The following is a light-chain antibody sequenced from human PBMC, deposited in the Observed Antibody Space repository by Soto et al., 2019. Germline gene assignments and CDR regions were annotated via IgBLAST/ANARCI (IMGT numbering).Light chain of an antibody. CDR2: GAS. V-gene: IGKV3-15*01. J-gene: IGKJ3*01. CDR3: QQYDNWPPFT. Sequence: EIVMTQSPATLSVSPGERATLSCRASQSVTSNVAWYQQKPGLPPRLVIYGASTRATGIPARFSGSGSGTECTLTISSLQSEDFAVYYCQQYDNWPPFTFGPGTKVDIK. CDR1: QSVTSN.